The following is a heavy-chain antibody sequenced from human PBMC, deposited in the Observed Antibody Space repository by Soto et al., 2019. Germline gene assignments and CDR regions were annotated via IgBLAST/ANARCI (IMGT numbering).Heavy chain of an antibody. V-gene: IGHV3-48*02. CDR1: GFTLSSRS. D-gene: IGHD1-1*01. Sequence: PGGSLRLSCAASGFTLSSRSMNWVRQAPGKGLEWVAYISGRSTTIYYADSVKGRFTISRDNAKKAVYLQMNSLRDEDTAVYYCARGELDRTIDYWGQGTLVTVSS. J-gene: IGHJ4*02. CDR3: ARGELDRTIDY. CDR2: ISGRSTTI.